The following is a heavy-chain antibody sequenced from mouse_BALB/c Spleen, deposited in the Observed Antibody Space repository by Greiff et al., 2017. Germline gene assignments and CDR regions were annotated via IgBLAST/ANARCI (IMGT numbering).Heavy chain of an antibody. D-gene: IGHD2-4*01. CDR2: ISSGSSTI. V-gene: IGHV5-17*02. CDR1: GFTFSSFG. CDR3: ARYDYDVGFAY. Sequence: EVKLVESGGGLVQPGGSRKLSCAASGFTFSSFGMHWVRQAPEKGLEWVAYISSGSSTIYYADTVKGRFTISRDNPKNTLFLQMTSLRSEDTAMYYCARYDYDVGFAYWGQGTLVTVSA. J-gene: IGHJ3*01.